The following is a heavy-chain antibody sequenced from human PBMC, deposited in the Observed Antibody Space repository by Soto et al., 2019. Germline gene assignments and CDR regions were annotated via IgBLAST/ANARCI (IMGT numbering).Heavy chain of an antibody. J-gene: IGHJ6*02. V-gene: IGHV1-69*06. CDR2: IIPIFGTA. D-gene: IGHD2-15*01. Sequence: GASVKVSCKASGGTFSSYAISWVRQAPGRGLEWMGGIIPIFGTANYAQKFQGRVTITADKSTSTAYMELSSLRSEDTAVYYCARESTVVMRPLGYYGMDVWGQGTTVTVSS. CDR1: GGTFSSYA. CDR3: ARESTVVMRPLGYYGMDV.